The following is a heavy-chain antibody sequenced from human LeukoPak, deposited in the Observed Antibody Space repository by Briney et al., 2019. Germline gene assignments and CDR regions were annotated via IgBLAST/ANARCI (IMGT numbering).Heavy chain of an antibody. J-gene: IGHJ4*02. D-gene: IGHD3-3*01. CDR2: ISAYNGNI. CDR1: GYTFISYG. CDR3: ASMSGYYPSYYFDY. Sequence: ASVKVSCKASGYTFISYGITWVRQTPGQGLEWLGWISAYNGNIDYAQKLQGRVTLTTDTSTSTAYMEVRSLRSDDTAVYYCASMSGYYPSYYFDYWGQGTLVTVSS. V-gene: IGHV1-18*01.